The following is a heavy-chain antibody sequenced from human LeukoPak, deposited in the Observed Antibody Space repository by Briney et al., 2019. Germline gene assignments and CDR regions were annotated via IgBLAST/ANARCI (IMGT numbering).Heavy chain of an antibody. J-gene: IGHJ4*02. CDR2: ISSSSSYI. V-gene: IGHV3-21*01. CDR3: ARDRFDSSSWGAVDY. D-gene: IGHD6-6*01. Sequence: KPGGSLRLSCAASGFTFSSYSMNWVRQAPGKGLEWVSSISSSSSYIYYADSVKGRFTISRDNAKNSLYLQMNSLRAEDTAVYYCARDRFDSSSWGAVDYWGQGTLATVSS. CDR1: GFTFSSYS.